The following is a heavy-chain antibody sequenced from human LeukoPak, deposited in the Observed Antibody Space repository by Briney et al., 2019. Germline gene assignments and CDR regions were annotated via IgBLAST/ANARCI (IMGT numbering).Heavy chain of an antibody. Sequence: PVKDSCKASGGTFSSYAISWVRQAPGQGLEWMGGIIPIFGTANYAQKFQGRVTITADESTSTAYMELSSLRSEDTAVYYCARVNSYSGYSFGLDYWGQKTVVPLFS. J-gene: IGHJ4*02. V-gene: IGHV1-69*13. CDR1: GGTFSSYA. CDR2: IIPIFGTA. CDR3: ARVNSYSGYSFGLDY. D-gene: IGHD5-18*01.